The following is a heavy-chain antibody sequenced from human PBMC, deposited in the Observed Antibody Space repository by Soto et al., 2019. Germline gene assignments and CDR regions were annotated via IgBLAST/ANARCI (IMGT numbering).Heavy chain of an antibody. V-gene: IGHV6-1*01. CDR2: TYYRSKWYN. Sequence: PSQTLSLSCVISGDSVSSNSAAWNWIRQSPSRGLEWLGRTYYRSKWYNDYAVSVKSRITINPDTSKNQFSLQLNSVTPEDTAVYYCARDRYSSSWYRYYYYYGMDVWGQGTTVT. D-gene: IGHD6-13*01. J-gene: IGHJ6*02. CDR1: GDSVSSNSAA. CDR3: ARDRYSSSWYRYYYYYGMDV.